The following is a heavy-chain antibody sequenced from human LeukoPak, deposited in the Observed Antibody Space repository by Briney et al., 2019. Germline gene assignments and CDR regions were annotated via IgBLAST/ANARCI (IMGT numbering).Heavy chain of an antibody. D-gene: IGHD2-2*01. J-gene: IGHJ6*02. Sequence: ASVKVSCKVSGYTFTELSMHWVRQAPGKGLEWMGGFDPEGGETIYAQKFQGRVTMTEDTSTNTAYMELSSLRSEDTAVYYCATETVVVPAARYYYYGMDVWGQGTTVTVSS. CDR1: GYTFTELS. V-gene: IGHV1-24*01. CDR3: ATETVVVPAARYYYYGMDV. CDR2: FDPEGGET.